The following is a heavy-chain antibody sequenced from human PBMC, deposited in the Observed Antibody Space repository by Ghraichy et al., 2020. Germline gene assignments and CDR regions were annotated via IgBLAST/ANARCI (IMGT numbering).Heavy chain of an antibody. D-gene: IGHD1-1*01. V-gene: IGHV3-48*02. J-gene: IGHJ4*02. Sequence: GGSLRLSCADSGSTFNTYTMNWVRQAPGTGLEWISYINPSSSNIHYADSVRGRFTISRDNGKNSLYLQMNSLRDEDTAVYYCVRDRNWNFDYWGPGTLVTVS. CDR2: INPSSSNI. CDR3: VRDRNWNFDY. CDR1: GSTFNTYT.